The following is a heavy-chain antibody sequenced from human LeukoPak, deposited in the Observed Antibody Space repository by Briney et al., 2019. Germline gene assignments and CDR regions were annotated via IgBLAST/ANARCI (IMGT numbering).Heavy chain of an antibody. V-gene: IGHV1-18*01. CDR1: GYTFTSYG. CDR3: ARDRGATTWGADFDY. Sequence: GASVKVSCKASGYTFTSYGISWVRQAPGQGLEWMGWISAYNGNTNYAQKLQGRVTMTTDTSTNTAYMELRSLRSDDTAVYYCARDRGATTWGADFDYWGQGTLVTVSS. CDR2: ISAYNGNT. D-gene: IGHD1-26*01. J-gene: IGHJ4*02.